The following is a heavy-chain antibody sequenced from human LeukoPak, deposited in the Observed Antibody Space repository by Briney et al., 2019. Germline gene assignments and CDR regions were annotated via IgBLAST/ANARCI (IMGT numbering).Heavy chain of an antibody. D-gene: IGHD2-21*02. V-gene: IGHV3-30*02. Sequence: PGGSLRLSCAASGFTFSNYAMSWVRQAPGKGLEWVAFIRYDGSNKYYADSVKGRFTISRDNSKNTLYLQMNSLRAEDTAVYYCAKDRTARFDAFDIWGQGTMVTVSS. CDR1: GFTFSNYA. J-gene: IGHJ3*02. CDR3: AKDRTARFDAFDI. CDR2: IRYDGSNK.